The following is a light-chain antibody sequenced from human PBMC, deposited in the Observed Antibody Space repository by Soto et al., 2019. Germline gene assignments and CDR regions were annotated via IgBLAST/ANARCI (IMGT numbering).Light chain of an antibody. Sequence: EIVITQAPATLSVSRGERATLSCRASQSVSSNLAWYQQKPGQAPRLLIYGASTGATGIPARFSGSGSGTEFTLTISSLQSEDFAVYYCQQYNNWPRRTLGQGTKVYIK. CDR1: QSVSSN. CDR3: QQYNNWPRRT. V-gene: IGKV3-15*01. CDR2: GAS. J-gene: IGKJ1*01.